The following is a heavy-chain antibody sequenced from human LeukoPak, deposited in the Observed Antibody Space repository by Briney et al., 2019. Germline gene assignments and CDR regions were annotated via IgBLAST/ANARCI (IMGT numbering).Heavy chain of an antibody. Sequence: SETLSLTCTVSGGSISSYYRSWIRQPPGKGLEWIGYIYYSGSTNYSPSLKSRVTISVDTSENQFSLKLTSVTAADTAVYYCTRGGGAFHIWGQGTMVTVSS. CDR1: GGSISSYY. CDR3: TRGGGAFHI. V-gene: IGHV4-59*08. CDR2: IYYSGST. J-gene: IGHJ3*02. D-gene: IGHD1-26*01.